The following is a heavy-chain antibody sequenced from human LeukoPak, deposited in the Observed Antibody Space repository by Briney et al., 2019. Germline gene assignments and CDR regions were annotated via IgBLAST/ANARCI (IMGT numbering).Heavy chain of an antibody. Sequence: SETLSLTCTVSGGSISSSSYYWGWIRQPPGKGLEWIGSIYYSGSTYYNPSLKSRVTISVDTSKNQFSLKLSSVTAADTAVYCCARHTLPGGHSGWYYFDYWGQGTLVTVSS. CDR2: IYYSGST. CDR3: ARHTLPGGHSGWYYFDY. CDR1: GGSISSSSYY. J-gene: IGHJ4*02. D-gene: IGHD6-19*01. V-gene: IGHV4-39*01.